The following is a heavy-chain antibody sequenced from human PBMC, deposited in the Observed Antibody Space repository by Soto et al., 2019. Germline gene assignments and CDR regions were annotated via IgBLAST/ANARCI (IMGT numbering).Heavy chain of an antibody. J-gene: IGHJ4*02. CDR1: GYTFTGYY. D-gene: IGHD6-19*01. CDR2: INPNSGGT. Sequence: QVQLVQSGAEVKKPGASVKVSCKASGYTFTGYYMHWVRQAPGQGLEWMGWINPNSGGTNYAQKFQGWVTMTRDASISTAYMELSRLRSDDTAVYYCAREVWLEGNASFDYWGQGTLVTVSS. V-gene: IGHV1-2*04. CDR3: AREVWLEGNASFDY.